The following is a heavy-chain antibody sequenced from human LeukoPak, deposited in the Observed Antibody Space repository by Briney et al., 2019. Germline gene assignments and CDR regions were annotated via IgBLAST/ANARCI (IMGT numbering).Heavy chain of an antibody. CDR2: IRYDGSNK. CDR1: GFTFSSYG. D-gene: IGHD3-10*01. J-gene: IGHJ4*02. CDR3: AKDFLTMVRGVCDY. V-gene: IGHV3-30*02. Sequence: GGSLRLSCAASGFTFSSYGMHWVRQAPGKGLEWVAFIRYDGSNKYYADSVKGRFTISRDNSKNTLYLQMNSLRAEDTAVYYCAKDFLTMVRGVCDYWGQGTLVTVSS.